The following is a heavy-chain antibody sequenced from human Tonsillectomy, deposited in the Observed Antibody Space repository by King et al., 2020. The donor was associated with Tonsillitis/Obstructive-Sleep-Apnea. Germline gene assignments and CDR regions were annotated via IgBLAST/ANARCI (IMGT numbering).Heavy chain of an antibody. Sequence: VQLVESGGGLIQPGGSLRLSCAASGFTVSSNYMSWVRQAPGKGLEWVSVIYSGGSTYYADSVKGRFTISRDNSKNTLYLQMNSLRAEDTAVYYCARPRITIFGVVISYYFDYWGQGTLVTVSS. CDR2: IYSGGST. CDR1: GFTVSSNY. V-gene: IGHV3-53*01. J-gene: IGHJ4*02. CDR3: ARPRITIFGVVISYYFDY. D-gene: IGHD3-3*01.